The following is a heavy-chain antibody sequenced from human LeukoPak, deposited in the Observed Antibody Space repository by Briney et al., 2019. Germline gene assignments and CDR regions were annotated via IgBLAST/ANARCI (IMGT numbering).Heavy chain of an antibody. CDR2: IYYSGSA. CDR3: AREITTAGMGNFDY. J-gene: IGHJ4*02. CDR1: GGSISSSGHY. D-gene: IGHD6-25*01. V-gene: IGHV4-31*03. Sequence: SETLSLTCTVSGGSISSSGHYWSWIRQHPGKGLEWIGYIYYSGSAYYNPSLKSRVAISLDTSKNQFSLELSSVTAADTALYYCAREITTAGMGNFDYWGQGTLVTVSS.